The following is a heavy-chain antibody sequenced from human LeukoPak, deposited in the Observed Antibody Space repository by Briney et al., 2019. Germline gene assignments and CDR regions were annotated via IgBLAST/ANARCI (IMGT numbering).Heavy chain of an antibody. CDR3: AKSGGPLYSSSWYPQQGFDP. CDR1: GFTFDDYA. Sequence: GGSLRLSCAASGFTFDDYAMHWVRQAPGKGLEWVSGISWNSGSIGYADSVKGRFTISRDNAKNSLYLQMNSLRAEDTALYYCAKSGGPLYSSSWYPQQGFDPWGQGTLVTVSS. J-gene: IGHJ5*02. D-gene: IGHD6-13*01. CDR2: ISWNSGSI. V-gene: IGHV3-9*01.